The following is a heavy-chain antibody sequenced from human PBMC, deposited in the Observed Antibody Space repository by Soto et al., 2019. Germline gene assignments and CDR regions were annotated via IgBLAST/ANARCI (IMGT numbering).Heavy chain of an antibody. CDR1: GGIFSNFA. CDR2: IIPTLGTP. CDR3: ARVGLGAYDY. J-gene: IGHJ4*02. D-gene: IGHD6-19*01. Sequence: QVQLVQSGAEVKKPGSSVKVSCKASGGIFSNFAFNWMRQAPGQGLEWMGGIIPTLGTPHYAQKFLGRVTITADESTRTVYMEMSSLTVEDTAVYYCARVGLGAYDYRVQGTLVIVSS. V-gene: IGHV1-69*01.